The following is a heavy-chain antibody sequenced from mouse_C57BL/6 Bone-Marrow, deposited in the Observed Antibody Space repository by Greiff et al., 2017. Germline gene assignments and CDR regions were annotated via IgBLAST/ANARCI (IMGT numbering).Heavy chain of an antibody. CDR1: GYTFTDYE. V-gene: IGHV1-15*01. CDR2: IDPETGGT. D-gene: IGHD2-3*01. Sequence: VQLQQSGAELVRPGASVTLSCKASGYTFTDYEMHWVKQTPVHGLEWIGAIDPETGGTASNQKFKGKAILTADKSSSTAYMELRSLTSEDSAVYYWTRENDGYYLWFAYWGQGTLVTVSA. CDR3: TRENDGYYLWFAY. J-gene: IGHJ3*01.